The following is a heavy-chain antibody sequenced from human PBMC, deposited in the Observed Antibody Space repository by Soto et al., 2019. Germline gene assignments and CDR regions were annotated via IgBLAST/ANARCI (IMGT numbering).Heavy chain of an antibody. CDR3: VRDGDGSGRTDFQY. Sequence: SQTLSLTCAISGDSVSRNLAAWNWIRQSPSRGLEWLGRTYYRSKWFNEYALSLKSRISINADTSKNQFYLQLSSVTLEDTAVYYCVRDGDGSGRTDFQYWGQGTLVTVSS. CDR1: GDSVSRNLAA. J-gene: IGHJ4*02. V-gene: IGHV6-1*01. D-gene: IGHD3-3*01. CDR2: TYYRSKWFN.